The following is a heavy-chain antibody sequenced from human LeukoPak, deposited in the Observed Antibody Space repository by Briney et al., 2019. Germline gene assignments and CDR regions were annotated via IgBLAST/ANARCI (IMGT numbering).Heavy chain of an antibody. CDR2: IYYSGSX. D-gene: IGHD5-24*01. Sequence: SGGXXXXSXYYWGWIRQPPGXXLEWIGSIYYSGSXYYNPSLKSRVTISVXXSKNEFSLKLSYVTAADTDVYXXXXXXXXXGDXYWGQGTLVTVSS. CDR1: GGXXXXSXYY. J-gene: IGHJ4*02. CDR3: XXXXXXXGDXY. V-gene: IGHV4-39*01.